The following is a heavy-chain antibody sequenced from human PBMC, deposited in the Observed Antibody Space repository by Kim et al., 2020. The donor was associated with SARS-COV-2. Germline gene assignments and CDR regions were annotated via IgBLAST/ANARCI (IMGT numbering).Heavy chain of an antibody. CDR3: AKASF. Sequence: KEDESEKYYADTMRGRFTISRDNAKNSLYLQMNSLRAEDTAVYYCAKASFWGQGTLVTVSS. V-gene: IGHV3-7*03. CDR2: KEDESEK. J-gene: IGHJ4*02.